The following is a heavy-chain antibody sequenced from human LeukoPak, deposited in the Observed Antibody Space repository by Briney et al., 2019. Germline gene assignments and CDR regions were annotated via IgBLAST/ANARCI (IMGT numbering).Heavy chain of an antibody. CDR2: INPNSGGT. Sequence: ASVKVSCKAAGYTFTGYYMHWVRQAPGQGLEWMGWINPNSGGTNYAQKFQGRVTMTRDTSISTAYMELSRLRSDDTAVYYCARGGDNWNGGYFDYWGQGTLVTVSS. CDR1: GYTFTGYY. CDR3: ARGGDNWNGGYFDY. V-gene: IGHV1-2*02. D-gene: IGHD1-1*01. J-gene: IGHJ4*02.